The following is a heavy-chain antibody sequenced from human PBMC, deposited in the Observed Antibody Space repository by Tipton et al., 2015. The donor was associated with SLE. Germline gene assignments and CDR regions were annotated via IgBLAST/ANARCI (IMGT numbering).Heavy chain of an antibody. D-gene: IGHD3-22*01. Sequence: QMVQSGAEVKKPGESLRISCVGSGYRFTDYWITWVRKMPGKGLEWMGRIDPVDSYTNYSPSFKGHVTMTADESMNIAYLQWSSLRASDSAMDYCARRHYSDNSGYYDYWGRGTLVTVSS. V-gene: IGHV5-10-1*01. CDR1: GYRFTDYW. CDR3: ARRHYSDNSGYYDY. J-gene: IGHJ4*02. CDR2: IDPVDSYT.